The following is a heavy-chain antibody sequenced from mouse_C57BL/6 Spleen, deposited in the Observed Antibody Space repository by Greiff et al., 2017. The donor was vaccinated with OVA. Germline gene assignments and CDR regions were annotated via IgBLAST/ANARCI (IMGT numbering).Heavy chain of an antibody. V-gene: IGHV1-81*01. CDR2: IYPRSGNT. CDR3: ARDEGNGYYAMDY. Sequence: QVQLQQSGAELARPGASVKLSCKASGYTFTSYGISWVKQRTGQGLEWIGEIYPRSGNTYYNEKFKGKATLTADKSSSTAYMELLSLTSEDSAVYFCARDEGNGYYAMDYWGQGTSVTVSS. CDR1: GYTFTSYG. D-gene: IGHD2-1*01. J-gene: IGHJ4*01.